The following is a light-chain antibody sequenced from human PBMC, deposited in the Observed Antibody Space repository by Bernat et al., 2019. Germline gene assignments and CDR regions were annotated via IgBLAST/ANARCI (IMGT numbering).Light chain of an antibody. CDR3: ASWDSSLKGYV. Sequence: QFVLPQPPSVSAAPGQRVTISCSGSSSNIGSDTVNWYQQVPGTAPTLLIYSNNRRPSGVPDRFSGSKSGTSASLAIGGLQSEDEADYYCASWDSSLKGYVFGTGTKVTV. V-gene: IGLV1-44*01. CDR1: SSNIGSDT. CDR2: SNN. J-gene: IGLJ1*01.